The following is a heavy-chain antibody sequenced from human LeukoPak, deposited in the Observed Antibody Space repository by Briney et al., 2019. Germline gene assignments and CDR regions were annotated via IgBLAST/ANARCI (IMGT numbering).Heavy chain of an antibody. J-gene: IGHJ4*02. CDR3: ARGLELPFFDY. D-gene: IGHD1-7*01. CDR2: IWYDGSNK. Sequence: GGSLRLSCAASGFTFSSYGMHWVRQAPGKGLEWVAVIWYDGSNKYYADSVKGRFTISRDNSKNTLYLQMNSLRAEDTAVYYCARGLELPFFDYWGQGTLVTVSS. CDR1: GFTFSSYG. V-gene: IGHV3-33*01.